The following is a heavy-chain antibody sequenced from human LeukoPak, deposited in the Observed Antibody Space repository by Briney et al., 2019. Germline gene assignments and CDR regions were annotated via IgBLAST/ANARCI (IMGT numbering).Heavy chain of an antibody. V-gene: IGHV3-11*01. Sequence: NPGGSLRLSCAATGFTFSDYYMSWIRQAPGKGLEWVSYISSSGSTIYYADSVKGRFTISRDNAKNSLYLQMNSLRAEDTAVYYCARETERDWFDPWGQGTLVTVSS. D-gene: IGHD1-1*01. J-gene: IGHJ5*02. CDR3: ARETERDWFDP. CDR1: GFTFSDYY. CDR2: ISSSGSTI.